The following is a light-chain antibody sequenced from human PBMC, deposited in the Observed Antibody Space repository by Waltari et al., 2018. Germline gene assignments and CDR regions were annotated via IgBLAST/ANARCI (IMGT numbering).Light chain of an antibody. CDR3: QQFKTYPLT. V-gene: IGKV1-9*01. CDR1: QDISSY. CDR2: AAF. J-gene: IGKJ5*01. Sequence: TVTITCRASQDISSYLAWYQQKPEKAPKILISAAFTLQSGVPPRFSGSGSGADFTLTISSLQPEDFATYYCQQFKTYPLTFGQGTRLEIK.